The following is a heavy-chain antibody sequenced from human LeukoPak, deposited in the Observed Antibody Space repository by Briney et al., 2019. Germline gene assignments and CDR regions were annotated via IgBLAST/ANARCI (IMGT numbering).Heavy chain of an antibody. CDR2: FSGGGGGA. Sequence: GGSLRLSCAASGFTFSSYALSWVRQAPGKGLEWVSSFSGGGGGAYYADSVRGWFTISRDNSKNTLYLQMNGLRAEDTAIYYCARLLRALYFDYWGQGILVTVSS. CDR1: GFTFSSYA. D-gene: IGHD4-17*01. V-gene: IGHV3-23*01. CDR3: ARLLRALYFDY. J-gene: IGHJ4*02.